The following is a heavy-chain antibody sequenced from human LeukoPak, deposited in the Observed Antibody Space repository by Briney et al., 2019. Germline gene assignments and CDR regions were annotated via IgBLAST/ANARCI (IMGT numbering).Heavy chain of an antibody. J-gene: IGHJ5*02. V-gene: IGHV3-48*01. CDR2: ISSSSTI. CDR3: ASGVAGSYWFDP. CDR1: GFTFSSYS. Sequence: GGSLRLSCAASGFTFSSYSMNWVRQAPGKGLEWVSYISSSSTIYYADSVKGRFTISRDNAKNSLYLQMNSLRAEDTAVYYCASGVAGSYWFDPWGQGTLVTVSS. D-gene: IGHD6-19*01.